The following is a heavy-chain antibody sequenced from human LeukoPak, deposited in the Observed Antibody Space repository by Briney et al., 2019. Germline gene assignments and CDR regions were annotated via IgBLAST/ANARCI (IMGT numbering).Heavy chain of an antibody. V-gene: IGHV3-7*01. Sequence: GGSLRLSCAASGFTFSSYWMSWVRQAPGKGLEWVANIKQDGSEKYYVDSVKGRFTISRDNAKNSLYLQMNSLRAEDTAVYYCARDRATQLFYYYRMDVWGKGTTVTVSS. CDR3: ARDRATQLFYYYRMDV. CDR2: IKQDGSEK. D-gene: IGHD4-11*01. CDR1: GFTFSSYW. J-gene: IGHJ6*04.